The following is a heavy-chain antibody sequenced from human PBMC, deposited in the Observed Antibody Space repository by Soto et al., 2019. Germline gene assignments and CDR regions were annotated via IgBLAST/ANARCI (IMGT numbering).Heavy chain of an antibody. CDR2: IKSKTDGGTT. D-gene: IGHD2-15*01. J-gene: IGHJ6*02. Sequence: GGSLRLSCAASGFTFSNAWMNWVRQAPGKGLEWVGRIKSKTDGGTTDYAAPVKGRFTISRDDSKNTLYLQMNSLKTEDTAVYYCTTDNPIAATLTVYYYYGMDVWGQGTTVTVSS. CDR1: GFTFSNAW. CDR3: TTDNPIAATLTVYYYYGMDV. V-gene: IGHV3-15*07.